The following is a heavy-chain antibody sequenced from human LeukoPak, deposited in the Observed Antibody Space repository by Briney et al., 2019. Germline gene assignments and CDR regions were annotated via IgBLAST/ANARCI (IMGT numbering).Heavy chain of an antibody. J-gene: IGHJ6*03. Sequence: PSETLSLTCAVYGGSFSGYYWSWIRQPPAKGLEWIGEINHSGSTNYNPSLKSRVTISVDTSKNQFSLKLSSVTAADTAVYYCARTSMVRGVLYYYYMDVWGKGTRSPSP. CDR1: GGSFSGYY. D-gene: IGHD3-10*01. CDR3: ARTSMVRGVLYYYYMDV. V-gene: IGHV4-34*01. CDR2: INHSGST.